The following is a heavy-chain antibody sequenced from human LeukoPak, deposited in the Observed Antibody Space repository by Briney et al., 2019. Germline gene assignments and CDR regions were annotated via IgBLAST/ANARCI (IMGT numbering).Heavy chain of an antibody. V-gene: IGHV3-23*01. CDR2: ISSGGGGT. J-gene: IGHJ3*02. CDR3: AKVIGATSGYSSSWYKYAFDI. Sequence: SGGSLRLSCAASGFTFSSYAMNWVRQAPGTGLEWVSVISSGGGGTYYADSVRGRFTISRDNSKNTVNLQMDSLRAEDTAVYYCAKVIGATSGYSSSWYKYAFDIWGQGTMVTVSS. D-gene: IGHD6-13*01. CDR1: GFTFSSYA.